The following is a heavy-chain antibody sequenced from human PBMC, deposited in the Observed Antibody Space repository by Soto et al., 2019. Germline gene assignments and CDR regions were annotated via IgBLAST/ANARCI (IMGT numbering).Heavy chain of an antibody. J-gene: IGHJ3*02. Sequence: SVTVSCKASVGTFSSYAISWVRQAPGQGLEWMGGIIPILGIANYAQKFQGRVTITADKSTSTAYMELSSLRSEDTAVYYCAREMRTLGYCSGGSCYSGRDGGAFDIWGQGTMVTVSS. CDR3: AREMRTLGYCSGGSCYSGRDGGAFDI. CDR2: IIPILGIA. V-gene: IGHV1-69*10. CDR1: VGTFSSYA. D-gene: IGHD2-15*01.